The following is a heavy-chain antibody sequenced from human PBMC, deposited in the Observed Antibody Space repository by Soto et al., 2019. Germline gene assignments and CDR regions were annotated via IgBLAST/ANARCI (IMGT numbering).Heavy chain of an antibody. Sequence: GASVKVSCKVSGYTLTELSMHWVRQAPGKGLEWMGGFDPEDGETIYAQKFQGRVTMTEDTSTDTAYMELSSLRSEDTAVYYCARAYGDYVEARYYYYMDVWGKGTTVTVSS. CDR3: ARAYGDYVEARYYYYMDV. V-gene: IGHV1-24*01. CDR2: FDPEDGET. CDR1: GYTLTELS. J-gene: IGHJ6*03. D-gene: IGHD4-17*01.